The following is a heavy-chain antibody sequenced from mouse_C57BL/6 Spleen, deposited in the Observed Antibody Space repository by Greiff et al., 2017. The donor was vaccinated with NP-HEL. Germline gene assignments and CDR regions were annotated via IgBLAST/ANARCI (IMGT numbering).Heavy chain of an antibody. J-gene: IGHJ1*03. CDR2: INPGSGGT. CDR3: ARRGYYGSSYWYFDV. CDR1: GYAFTNYL. V-gene: IGHV1-54*01. Sequence: QVQLQQPGAELVRPGTSVKVSCKASGYAFTNYLIEWVKQRPGQGLAWIGVINPGSGGTNYNEKFKGKATLTADKSASTAYMQLSSLTSEDSAVYFCARRGYYGSSYWYFDVWGTGTTVTVSS. D-gene: IGHD1-1*01.